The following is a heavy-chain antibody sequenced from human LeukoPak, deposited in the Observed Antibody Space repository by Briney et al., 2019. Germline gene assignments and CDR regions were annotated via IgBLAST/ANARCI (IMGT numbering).Heavy chain of an antibody. Sequence: GRSLRLSCAASGFTFSSYAMHWVRQAPGKGLEWVAVISYDGSNKYYADSVEGRFTISRDNSKNTLYLQMDSLRVDDTAVYYCARDRAWNYFDSWGQGTLVTVSS. D-gene: IGHD3-3*01. J-gene: IGHJ4*02. V-gene: IGHV3-30-3*01. CDR1: GFTFSSYA. CDR3: ARDRAWNYFDS. CDR2: ISYDGSNK.